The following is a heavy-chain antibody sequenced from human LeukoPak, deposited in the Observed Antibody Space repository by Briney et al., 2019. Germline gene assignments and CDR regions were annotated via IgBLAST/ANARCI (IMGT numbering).Heavy chain of an antibody. CDR3: ASTILQLGGSLYYFDY. V-gene: IGHV3-53*01. D-gene: IGHD1-26*01. Sequence: GGSLRLSCAASGFTVSSNYMSWVRQAPGKGLEWVSVIYSGGSTYYADSVKGRFTISRDNSKNTLYLQMNSLRAEDTAVYYCASTILQLGGSLYYFDYWGQGTLVTVSS. J-gene: IGHJ4*02. CDR2: IYSGGST. CDR1: GFTVSSNY.